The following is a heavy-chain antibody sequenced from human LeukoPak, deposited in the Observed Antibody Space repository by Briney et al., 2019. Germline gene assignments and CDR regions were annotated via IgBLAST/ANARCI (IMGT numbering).Heavy chain of an antibody. V-gene: IGHV1-18*01. CDR1: GYTFTSYG. D-gene: IGHD4-17*01. Sequence: GASVKVSCKASGYTFTSYGISWVRQAPGQGLEWMGWISAYNGNTNHAQKPQGRVTMTTDTSTSTAYMELRSLRSDDTAVYYCARGPHSDNDYGDPYYFDYWGQGTLVTVSS. CDR2: ISAYNGNT. J-gene: IGHJ4*02. CDR3: ARGPHSDNDYGDPYYFDY.